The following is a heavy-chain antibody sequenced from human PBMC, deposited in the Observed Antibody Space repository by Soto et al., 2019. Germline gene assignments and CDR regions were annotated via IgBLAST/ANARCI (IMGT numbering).Heavy chain of an antibody. V-gene: IGHV3-9*01. D-gene: IGHD6-25*01. CDR1: GFTFDDYA. J-gene: IGHJ3*02. Sequence: GGSLRLSCAASGFTFDDYAMHWVRQAPGKGLEWVSGISWNSGSIGYADSVKGRFTISRDNAKNSLYLQMNSLRAEDTALYYSAKDLAQRVSNSFDIWGQGTMVTVSS. CDR2: ISWNSGSI. CDR3: AKDLAQRVSNSFDI.